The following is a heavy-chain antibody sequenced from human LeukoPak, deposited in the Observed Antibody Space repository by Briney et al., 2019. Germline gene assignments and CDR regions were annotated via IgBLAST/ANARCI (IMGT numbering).Heavy chain of an antibody. Sequence: GASVKVSCKASGYTFTSYAIHWVRQAPGQGLEWMGWINAGNGNTKYPEKFQGRVTITRDTSARTAYMELSSLGSEDTAVYYCARGYGYHMAKGITGTTGYWGQGTLVTVSS. J-gene: IGHJ4*02. CDR2: INAGNGNT. D-gene: IGHD1-7*01. V-gene: IGHV1-3*01. CDR3: ARGYGYHMAKGITGTTGY. CDR1: GYTFTSYA.